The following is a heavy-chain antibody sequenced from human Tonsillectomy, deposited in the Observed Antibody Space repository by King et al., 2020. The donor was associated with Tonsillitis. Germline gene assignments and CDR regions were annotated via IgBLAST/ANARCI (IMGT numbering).Heavy chain of an antibody. Sequence: QLVQSGAEVKKPGASVKVSCKASGYTFTDYYIHWVRQAPGQGLEWMGWINPNSGGTKYTQNFQGRVTMTRYTSISTAYMELSRLRSDDTAVYYCASPFDLDCWGQGTLVTVSS. J-gene: IGHJ4*02. CDR3: ASPFDLDC. CDR2: INPNSGGT. V-gene: IGHV1-2*02. CDR1: GYTFTDYY. D-gene: IGHD3-9*01.